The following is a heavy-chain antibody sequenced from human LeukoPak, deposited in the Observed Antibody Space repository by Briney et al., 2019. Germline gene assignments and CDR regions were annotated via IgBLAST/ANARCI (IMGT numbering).Heavy chain of an antibody. V-gene: IGHV3-48*03. CDR2: ISSSGSTI. Sequence: PGGSLRLSCAASGFTFSSYEMNWVRQAPGKGLGWVSYISSSGSTIYYADSFKGRFTISRDNAKNSLYLQMNSLRAEDTAVYYCAELGITMIGGVWGKGTTVTTSS. CDR3: AELGITMIGGV. D-gene: IGHD3-10*02. CDR1: GFTFSSYE. J-gene: IGHJ6*04.